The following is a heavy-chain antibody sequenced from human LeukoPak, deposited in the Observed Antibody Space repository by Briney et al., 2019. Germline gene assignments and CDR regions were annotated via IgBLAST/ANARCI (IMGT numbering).Heavy chain of an antibody. CDR3: ARDLRDCSGGSCHSPFDY. J-gene: IGHJ4*02. Sequence: SQTLSLTCTVSGGSISSGGYYWSWIRQPPGKDLEWIGYIYHSGSTYYNPSLKSRVTISVDRSKNQFSLKLSSVTAADTAVYYCARDLRDCSGGSCHSPFDYWGQGTLVTVSS. V-gene: IGHV4-30-2*01. D-gene: IGHD2-15*01. CDR2: IYHSGST. CDR1: GGSISSGGYY.